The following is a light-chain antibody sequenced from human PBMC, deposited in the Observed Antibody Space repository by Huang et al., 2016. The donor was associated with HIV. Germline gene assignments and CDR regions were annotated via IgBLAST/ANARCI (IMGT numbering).Light chain of an antibody. V-gene: IGKV4-1*01. CDR2: WAS. CDR3: QQDYSTPLT. Sequence: DIVMTQSPDSLAVSLGERATINCKSSQSVLYSSNNKNYLAWYQQKAGQPPKLLIYWASTRESGVPDRFSGSGSGTDVTLTISSLQAEDVAVYYCQQDYSTPLTFGGGTKVEIK. CDR1: QSVLYSSNNKNY. J-gene: IGKJ4*01.